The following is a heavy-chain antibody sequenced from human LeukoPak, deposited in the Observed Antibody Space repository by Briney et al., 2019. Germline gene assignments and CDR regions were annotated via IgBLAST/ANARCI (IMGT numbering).Heavy chain of an antibody. J-gene: IGHJ4*02. V-gene: IGHV5-51*01. CDR3: ARRGIGWTQIDC. D-gene: IGHD6-19*01. CDR1: GYIFTRYW. Sequence: GGSREISCKGSGYIFTRYWISGGRQVPGKGLEGMGVIFPGESDTRYSPSFQGQVTISADKSINTAYLQWSGLKASDTAMYYCARRGIGWTQIDCWGQGTLVTVSS. CDR2: IFPGESDT.